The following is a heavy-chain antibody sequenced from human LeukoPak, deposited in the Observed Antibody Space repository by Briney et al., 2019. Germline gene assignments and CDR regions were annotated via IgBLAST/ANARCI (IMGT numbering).Heavy chain of an antibody. CDR3: AKPTYSSSWYTTPSYFDY. CDR2: IRYGGSNK. V-gene: IGHV3-30*02. CDR1: GFTFSSYG. Sequence: GGSLRLSCAASGFTFSSYGMHWVRQAPGKGLEWVAFIRYGGSNKYYADSVKGRFTISRDNSKNTLYLQMNSLRAEDTAVYYCAKPTYSSSWYTTPSYFDYWGQGTLVTVSS. J-gene: IGHJ4*02. D-gene: IGHD6-13*01.